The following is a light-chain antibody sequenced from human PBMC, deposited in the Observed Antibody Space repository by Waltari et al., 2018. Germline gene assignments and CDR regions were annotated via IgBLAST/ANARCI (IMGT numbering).Light chain of an antibody. CDR3: SSYTSSTTVV. Sequence: QSALTQPASVSGSPGQSITISCTGTSSDVGGYNYVSWYQQHPGKAPKLLISAVSKRPSVVSNRFSGSKSGNTASLTISGLQAEDEADYYCSSYTSSTTVVFGGGTKLTVL. CDR2: AVS. CDR1: SSDVGGYNY. V-gene: IGLV2-14*01. J-gene: IGLJ3*02.